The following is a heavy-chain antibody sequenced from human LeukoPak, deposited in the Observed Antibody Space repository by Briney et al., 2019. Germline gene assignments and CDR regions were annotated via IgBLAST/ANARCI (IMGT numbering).Heavy chain of an antibody. CDR3: ARGGFTAMAYSYYYYYMDV. Sequence: ASVKVSCKASGYTFTGYYMHWVRQAPGQGLEWMGWINPNSGGTNYAQKFQGRVTMTRDTSISTAYMELSRLRSEDTAVYYCARGGFTAMAYSYYYYYMDVWGKGTTVTVSS. D-gene: IGHD5-18*01. J-gene: IGHJ6*03. CDR2: INPNSGGT. V-gene: IGHV1-2*02. CDR1: GYTFTGYY.